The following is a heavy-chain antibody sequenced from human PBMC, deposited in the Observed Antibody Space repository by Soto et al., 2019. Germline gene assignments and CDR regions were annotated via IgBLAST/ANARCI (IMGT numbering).Heavy chain of an antibody. D-gene: IGHD3-10*01. CDR2: INYDGSST. CDR3: TRGPRPTSVGTGAY. Sequence: EVQLVESGGGLVQPGGSLRLSCAASGFTCSTYWMHWVRQAPGKGLVWVSRINYDGSSTDYADSVKGRFTISRDNAKNTLYLQMNTLTAEDTAVYYCTRGPRPTSVGTGAYWGQGTLVTVSS. V-gene: IGHV3-74*01. J-gene: IGHJ4*02. CDR1: GFTCSTYW.